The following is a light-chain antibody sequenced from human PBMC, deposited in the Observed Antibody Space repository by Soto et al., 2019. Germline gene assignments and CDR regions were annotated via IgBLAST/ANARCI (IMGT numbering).Light chain of an antibody. V-gene: IGKV1-5*03. CDR3: RQYNSYVWT. CDR2: KAS. Sequence: DIQMTQSPSTLSASVGDRVTITCRASQSISTWLAWYQQKPGKAPKLLIYKASSLESGVPSRFSGSASGTEFTLTISSLQPDDFATYYCRQYNSYVWTFGQGTKVDIK. CDR1: QSISTW. J-gene: IGKJ1*01.